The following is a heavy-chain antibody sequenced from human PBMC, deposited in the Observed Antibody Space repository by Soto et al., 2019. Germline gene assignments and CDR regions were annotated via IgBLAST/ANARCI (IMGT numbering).Heavy chain of an antibody. V-gene: IGHV3-33*01. CDR2: IWYDGSIK. Sequence: QVQLVESGGGVVQPGRSLRLSCAPSGFTFSSYGMHWVRQAPGKGLEWVSVIWYDGSIKYYADSVKGRFTISRDNSKNTLYLQMSSLRAEDTAVYYCARDEGRYGSGSYWPDYWGQGTLVTVSS. D-gene: IGHD3-10*01. CDR1: GFTFSSYG. J-gene: IGHJ4*02. CDR3: ARDEGRYGSGSYWPDY.